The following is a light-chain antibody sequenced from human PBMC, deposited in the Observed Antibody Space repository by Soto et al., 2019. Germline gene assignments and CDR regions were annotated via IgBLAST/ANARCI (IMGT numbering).Light chain of an antibody. V-gene: IGKV4-1*01. CDR2: WAS. CDR1: SSNLYKSNNKNH. J-gene: IGKJ4*01. Sequence: DLVLSRISDALTVAVEGRATMIGKCRSSNLYKSNNKNHLAWYQQKPGQPPQLIIYWASTRESGVPERFSGSGSGTDVTGTICSLAGEAVALYYCQQHLDVRITFGVGTKVDIK. CDR3: QQHLDVRIT.